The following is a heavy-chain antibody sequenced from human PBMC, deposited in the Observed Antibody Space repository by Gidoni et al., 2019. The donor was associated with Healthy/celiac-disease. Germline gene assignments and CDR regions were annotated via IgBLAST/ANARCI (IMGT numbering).Heavy chain of an antibody. CDR3: ARSRYDSSGYYHFDY. D-gene: IGHD3-22*01. CDR2: IYTSGST. Sequence: QVQLQESGPGLVKPSQTLSLTCTVPGGSISSGSYYWSWIRQPAGKGLEWIGRIYTSGSTNYNPSLKSRVTISVDTSKNQFSLKLSSVTAADTAVYYCARSRYDSSGYYHFDYWGQGTLVTVSS. CDR1: GGSISSGSYY. J-gene: IGHJ4*02. V-gene: IGHV4-61*02.